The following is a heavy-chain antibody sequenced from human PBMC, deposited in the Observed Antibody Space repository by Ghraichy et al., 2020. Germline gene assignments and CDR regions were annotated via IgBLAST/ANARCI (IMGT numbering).Heavy chain of an antibody. CDR2: INHSGST. Sequence: SETLSLTCAVYGGSFSGYYWSWIRQPPGKGLEWIGEINHSGSTNYNPSLKSRVTISVDTSKNQFSLKLSSVTAADTAVYYCARGVPIRGHHRQSIAAAEVGYWGQGTLVTVSS. J-gene: IGHJ4*02. V-gene: IGHV4-34*01. CDR3: ARGVPIRGHHRQSIAAAEVGY. CDR1: GGSFSGYY. D-gene: IGHD6-13*01.